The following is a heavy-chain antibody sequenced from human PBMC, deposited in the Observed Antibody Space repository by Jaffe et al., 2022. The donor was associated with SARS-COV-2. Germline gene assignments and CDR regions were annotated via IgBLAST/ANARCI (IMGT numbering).Heavy chain of an antibody. D-gene: IGHD1-26*01. CDR2: ISYDGSNK. CDR1: GFTFSSYG. Sequence: QVQLVESGGGVVQPGRSLRLSCAASGFTFSSYGMHWVRQAPGKGLEWVAVISYDGSNKYYADSVKGRFTISRDNSKNTLYLQMNSLRAEDTAVYYCARRPRRRIVGATNRDHYGMDVWGQGTTVTVSS. V-gene: IGHV3-30*03. CDR3: ARRPRRRIVGATNRDHYGMDV. J-gene: IGHJ6*02.